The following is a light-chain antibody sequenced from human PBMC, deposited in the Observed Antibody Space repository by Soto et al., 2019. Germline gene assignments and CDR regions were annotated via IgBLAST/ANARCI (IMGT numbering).Light chain of an antibody. CDR3: QVWGTGIWV. CDR1: SGHSSSA. CDR2: LNSDGSH. V-gene: IGLV4-69*01. J-gene: IGLJ3*02. Sequence: QPVLTQSPSASASLGASVKLTCTLSSGHSSSAIAWHQQQPEKGPRYLMKLNSDGSHSKGDVVPDRFSGSRSGAERYLTISSLQSEDEADYYCQVWGTGIWVFGGGTTVTVL.